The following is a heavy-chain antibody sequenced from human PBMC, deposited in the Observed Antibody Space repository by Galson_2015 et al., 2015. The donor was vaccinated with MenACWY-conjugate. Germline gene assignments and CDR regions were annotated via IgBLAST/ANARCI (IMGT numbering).Heavy chain of an antibody. D-gene: IGHD6-6*01. CDR2: VYPDDSDT. J-gene: IGHJ4*02. CDR1: GYSFTSHW. CDR3: ARLPPYSSASFFDS. V-gene: IGHV5-51*01. Sequence: QSGAEVKKPGESLKISCTGSGYSFTSHWIGWVRQKPGKGLEWMGLVYPDDSDTRYSPSSQGQVTISADKSISTAYLQWSSLKAADTAIYYCARLPPYSSASFFDSWGQGTLVTVSS.